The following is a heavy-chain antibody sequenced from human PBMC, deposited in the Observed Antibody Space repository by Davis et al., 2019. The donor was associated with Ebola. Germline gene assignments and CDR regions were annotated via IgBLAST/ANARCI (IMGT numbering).Heavy chain of an antibody. Sequence: SETLSLTCTVSGGSISSGGYYWSWIRQHPGKGLEWIGYIYYSGSTYYNPSLKSRVTISVDTSKNQFSLKLSSVTAADTAVYYCARGGYCSSTSCYTGVRYYYGMDVWGQGTTVTVSS. CDR2: IYYSGST. CDR1: GGSISSGGYY. CDR3: ARGGYCSSTSCYTGVRYYYGMDV. J-gene: IGHJ6*02. V-gene: IGHV4-31*03. D-gene: IGHD2-2*02.